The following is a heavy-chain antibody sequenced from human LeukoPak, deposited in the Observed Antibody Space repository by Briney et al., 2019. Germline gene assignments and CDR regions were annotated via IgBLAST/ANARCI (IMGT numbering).Heavy chain of an antibody. Sequence: PGGSLRLSCAASGFTFSSYAMSWVRQAPGKGLEWVSAISGSGGDTYYADSVKGRFTISRDNSKNTLYLHMNSLRAEDTAIYYCAKRYNTLTSYYSHCDYWGQGTLVTVSS. CDR2: ISGSGGDT. J-gene: IGHJ4*02. CDR1: GFTFSSYA. D-gene: IGHD3-9*01. V-gene: IGHV3-23*01. CDR3: AKRYNTLTSYYSHCDY.